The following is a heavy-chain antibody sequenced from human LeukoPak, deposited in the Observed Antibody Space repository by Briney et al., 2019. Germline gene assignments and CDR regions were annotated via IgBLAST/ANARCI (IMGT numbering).Heavy chain of an antibody. Sequence: SETLSLTCTVSGGSISSYYWSWIRQPPGKGLEWIGEIDHRGSTNYNPSLKSRLTISVDTSKNQFSLKLSSVTAADTAVYYCARGLSSYCSGGSCSFTYFDYWGQVTLVTVSS. V-gene: IGHV4-34*01. CDR3: ARGLSSYCSGGSCSFTYFDY. D-gene: IGHD2-15*01. CDR1: GGSISSYY. CDR2: IDHRGST. J-gene: IGHJ4*02.